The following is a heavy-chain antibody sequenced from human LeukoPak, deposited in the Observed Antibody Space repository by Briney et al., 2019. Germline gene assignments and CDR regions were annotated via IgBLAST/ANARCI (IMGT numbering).Heavy chain of an antibody. CDR3: ARGSRDGYNHFDY. V-gene: IGHV4-59*01. J-gene: IGHJ4*02. Sequence: SETLSLTCTISGGSITSYHWSWIRQPPGKVLEWIGYIYYSGSTNYNPSLKGRVTISVDTSKNQFSLNLRSVTAADTAVYYCARGSRDGYNHFDYWGQGTLVTVSS. CDR2: IYYSGST. D-gene: IGHD5-24*01. CDR1: GGSITSYH.